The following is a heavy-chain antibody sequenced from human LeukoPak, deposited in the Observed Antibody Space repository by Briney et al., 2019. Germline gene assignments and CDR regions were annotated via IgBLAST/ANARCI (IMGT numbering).Heavy chain of an antibody. Sequence: ASVKVSCKASGYTSTGYYMHWVRQAPGQGLEWMGWINPNSGGTNYAQRFQGRVTMTRDTSISTAYMELSRLRSDDTAVYYCARGHAVLRFLEWLYWGQGTLVTVSS. CDR2: INPNSGGT. D-gene: IGHD3-3*01. CDR1: GYTSTGYY. V-gene: IGHV1-2*02. J-gene: IGHJ4*02. CDR3: ARGHAVLRFLEWLY.